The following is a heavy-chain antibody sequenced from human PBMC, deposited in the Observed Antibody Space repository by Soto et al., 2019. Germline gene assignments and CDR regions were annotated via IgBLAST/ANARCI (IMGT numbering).Heavy chain of an antibody. J-gene: IGHJ4*02. CDR3: ARFTDGEYCSGGTCYSKY. CDR1: GYTFIRYG. V-gene: IGHV1-18*01. CDR2: INPSNGIT. Sequence: GASVKVSCKASGYTFIRYGISWLRQAPGQGLEWMGWINPSNGITNYAQKFQGRLIMTTDTSTSTGYMELRSLRSDDTAVYYCARFTDGEYCSGGTCYSKYWGKGTLVTVSS. D-gene: IGHD2-15*01.